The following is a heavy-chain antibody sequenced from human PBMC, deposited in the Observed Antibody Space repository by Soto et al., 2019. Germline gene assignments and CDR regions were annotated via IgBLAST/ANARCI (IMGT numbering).Heavy chain of an antibody. V-gene: IGHV4-34*01. CDR2: IAHSGST. CDR1: GGSFSGYY. CDR3: ARGPYGSGIRSPYYNYYMDV. D-gene: IGHD3-10*01. Sequence: QVQLQQWGAGLLKPSETLSLTCALSGGSFSGYYWSWIRQPPGKGLEWIGEIAHSGSTNYNPSFKSRVTSSLDTSKAQFSLKLSAVTAADTAVYYCARGPYGSGIRSPYYNYYMDVWGKGTTVTVSS. J-gene: IGHJ6*03.